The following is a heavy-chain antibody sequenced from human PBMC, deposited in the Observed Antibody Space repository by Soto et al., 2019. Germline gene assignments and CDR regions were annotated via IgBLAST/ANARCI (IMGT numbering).Heavy chain of an antibody. CDR2: IIPIFGTA. CDR1: VGTFSSYA. J-gene: IGHJ4*02. V-gene: IGHV1-69*01. Sequence: QVQLVQSGAEVKKPGSSVKVSCKASVGTFSSYAISWVRQAPGQGLEWMGGIIPIFGTANYAQKFQGRVTITADESTSTAYMELSSLRSEDTAVYYCARAWYYYGSGSFDYWGQGTLVTVAS. CDR3: ARAWYYYGSGSFDY. D-gene: IGHD3-10*01.